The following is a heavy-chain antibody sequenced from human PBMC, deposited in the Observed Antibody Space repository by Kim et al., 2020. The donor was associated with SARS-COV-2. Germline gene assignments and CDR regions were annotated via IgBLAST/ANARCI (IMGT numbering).Heavy chain of an antibody. CDR3: ARVRGDVYYYYYGMDV. D-gene: IGHD5-12*01. Sequence: SETLSLTCAVSGGSISSSNWWSWVRQPPGKGLEWIGEIYHSGSTNYNPSLKSRVTISVDKSKNQFSLKLSSVTAADTAVYYCARVRGDVYYYYYGMDVWGQGTTVTVSS. CDR2: IYHSGST. V-gene: IGHV4-4*02. CDR1: GGSISSSNW. J-gene: IGHJ6*02.